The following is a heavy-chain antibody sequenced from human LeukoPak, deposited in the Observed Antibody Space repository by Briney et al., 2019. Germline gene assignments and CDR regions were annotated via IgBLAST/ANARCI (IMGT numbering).Heavy chain of an antibody. CDR2: MNPNSGNT. CDR1: GYTFTSYD. V-gene: IGHV1-8*01. Sequence: ASVKVSCKASGYTFTSYDINWVRQATGQGLEWMGWMNPNSGNTGYAQKFQGRVTMTRNTSISTAYMELSSLRSEDTAVYYCARGGHYYGSGSEAHFDYWGQGTLVTVSS. J-gene: IGHJ4*02. D-gene: IGHD3-10*01. CDR3: ARGGHYYGSGSEAHFDY.